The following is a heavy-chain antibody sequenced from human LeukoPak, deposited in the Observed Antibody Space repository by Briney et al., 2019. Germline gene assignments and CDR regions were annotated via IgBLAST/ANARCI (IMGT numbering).Heavy chain of an antibody. D-gene: IGHD2-2*02. CDR1: GYCFTSQD. J-gene: IGHJ4*02. CDR2: INPGNGDT. V-gene: IGHV1-3*03. Sequence: ASVKVSCKTSGYCFTSQDMHWVRQAPGQSLEWMGCINPGNGDTKYSQEFQGRVTITRDTSATTAYMELSSLRSDDMAVYYCTLYNYWGQGTLVTVSS. CDR3: TLYNY.